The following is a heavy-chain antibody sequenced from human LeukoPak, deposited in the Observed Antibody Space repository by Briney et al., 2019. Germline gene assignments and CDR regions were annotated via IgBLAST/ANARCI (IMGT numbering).Heavy chain of an antibody. D-gene: IGHD2-2*01. CDR3: AKVGAGGCSSSTCFIY. V-gene: IGHV3-23*01. CDR2: VSGSGDTT. CDR1: GFTFRSYA. J-gene: IGHJ4*02. Sequence: GGSLRLSCAASGFTFRSYAMSWVRQAPGKGLEWVSAVSGSGDTTYYADSVKGRFTISRDNSQTTVSLQMNNLRPEDTAAYYCAKVGAGGCSSSTCFIYWGQGTLVTVSS.